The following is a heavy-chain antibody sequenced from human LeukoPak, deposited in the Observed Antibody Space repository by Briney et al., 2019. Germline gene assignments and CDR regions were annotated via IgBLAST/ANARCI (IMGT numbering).Heavy chain of an antibody. CDR3: ARDSSGYYVKY. Sequence: ASVKVPCKASGYTFTSYYMRWVRQAPGQGLEWMGIINPSGGSTSYAQKFQGRVTMTRDTSTSTVYMELSSLRSEDTAVYYCARDSSGYYVKYWGQGTLVTVSS. D-gene: IGHD3-22*01. J-gene: IGHJ4*02. V-gene: IGHV1-46*01. CDR1: GYTFTSYY. CDR2: INPSGGST.